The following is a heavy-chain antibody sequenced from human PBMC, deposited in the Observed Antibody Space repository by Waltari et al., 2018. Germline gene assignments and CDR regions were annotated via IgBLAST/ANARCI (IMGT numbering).Heavy chain of an antibody. CDR2: INHSGST. Sequence: QVQLQQWGAGLLKPSETLSLTCAVYGGSFSGYYWSWIRQPPGKGLEWIGEINHSGSTNYNPSLKSRVTISGDTSKNQFSLKLSSVTAADTAVYYCATDGSGSYYNPYYYYGMDVWGQGTTVTVSS. D-gene: IGHD3-10*01. CDR3: ATDGSGSYYNPYYYYGMDV. J-gene: IGHJ6*02. CDR1: GGSFSGYY. V-gene: IGHV4-34*01.